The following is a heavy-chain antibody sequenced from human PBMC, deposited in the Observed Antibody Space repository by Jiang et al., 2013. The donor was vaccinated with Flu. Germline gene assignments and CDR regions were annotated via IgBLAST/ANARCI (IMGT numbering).Heavy chain of an antibody. D-gene: IGHD1-26*01. J-gene: IGHJ4*02. CDR3: AKGGWEWELLY. CDR2: ISYDGSNK. V-gene: IGHV3-30*18. Sequence: KGLEWVAVISYDGSNKYYADSVKGRFTISRDNSKNTLYLQMNSLRAEDTAVYYCAKGGWEWELLYWGQGTLVTVSS.